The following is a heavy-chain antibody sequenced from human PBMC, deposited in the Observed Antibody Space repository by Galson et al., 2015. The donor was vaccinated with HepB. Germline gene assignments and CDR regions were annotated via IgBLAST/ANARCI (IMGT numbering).Heavy chain of an antibody. Sequence: SLRLSCAASGFTFSSYSMNWVRQAPGKGLEWVSYISSSSSTIYYADSVKGRFTISRDNAKNSLYLQMNSLRDEDTAVYYCARDPPMAVAGTGWHDYWGQGTLVTVSS. D-gene: IGHD6-19*01. J-gene: IGHJ4*02. CDR2: ISSSSSTI. CDR3: ARDPPMAVAGTGWHDY. CDR1: GFTFSSYS. V-gene: IGHV3-48*02.